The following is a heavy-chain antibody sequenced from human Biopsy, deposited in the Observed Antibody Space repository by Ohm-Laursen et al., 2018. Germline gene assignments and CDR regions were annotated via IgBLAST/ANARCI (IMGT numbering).Heavy chain of an antibody. CDR1: GFSFSSYW. Sequence: SLRLSCTASGFSFSSYWMHWVRQGPGKGLEWVSLISWDGSRTYYADSVRGRFTISRDNAKNCLYLQMNSLRTQDTALYYCARDGGVSYFGLDVWGLGTTATVSS. J-gene: IGHJ6*02. D-gene: IGHD3-16*01. V-gene: IGHV3-43*01. CDR3: ARDGGVSYFGLDV. CDR2: ISWDGSRT.